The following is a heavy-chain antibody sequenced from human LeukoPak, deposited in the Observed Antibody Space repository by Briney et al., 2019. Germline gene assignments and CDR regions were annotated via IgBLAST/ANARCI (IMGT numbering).Heavy chain of an antibody. Sequence: ASVKVSCKTSGYTFSGYYMHWVRQAPGHGLEWMGWINPNSGGTKYAEKFQGRVTMTRDTSISTAYMELSRLTSDDTAVYYCARERGYCSSSSCYTSDAFDIWGQGTLVTVSS. CDR1: GYTFSGYY. CDR3: ARERGYCSSSSCYTSDAFDI. V-gene: IGHV1-2*02. CDR2: INPNSGGT. J-gene: IGHJ3*02. D-gene: IGHD2-2*02.